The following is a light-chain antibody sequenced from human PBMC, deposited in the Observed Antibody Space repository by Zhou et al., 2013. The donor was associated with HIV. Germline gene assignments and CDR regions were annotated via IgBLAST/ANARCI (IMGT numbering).Light chain of an antibody. J-gene: IGKJ2*01. CDR1: QSVSTN. CDR3: QQYGSSPVT. CDR2: GAS. V-gene: IGKV3-15*01. Sequence: EILMTQSPATLSVSPGERATLSCRASQSVSTNLAWYRQKPGQAPRLLIYGASTRATGVPARFSGSGSGTEFTLTISSMQSEDFAVYFCQQYGSSPVTFGQGTKLEIK.